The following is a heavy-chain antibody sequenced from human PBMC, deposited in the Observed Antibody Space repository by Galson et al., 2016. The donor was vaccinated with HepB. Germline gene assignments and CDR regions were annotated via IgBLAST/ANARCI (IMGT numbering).Heavy chain of an antibody. CDR1: GVSVSNDRLY. J-gene: IGHJ4*02. CDR2: YHYSGNT. V-gene: IGHV4-61*01. D-gene: IGHD1-26*01. CDR3: AKDNSGSYSDY. Sequence: ETLSLTCSISGVSVSNDRLYWSWIRQPPGKGLEWIGFYHYSGNTNYNASLKSRVTISFDTSKNQFSLKLRSVTAADTAVYYCAKDNSGSYSDYWGQGILVTVSS.